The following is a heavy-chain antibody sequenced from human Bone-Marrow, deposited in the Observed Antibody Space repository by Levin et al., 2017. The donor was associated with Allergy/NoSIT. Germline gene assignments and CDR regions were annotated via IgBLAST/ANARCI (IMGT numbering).Heavy chain of an antibody. V-gene: IGHV3-7*01. CDR2: VNQDGSEK. J-gene: IGHJ6*02. CDR1: GFTFSSYW. CDR3: ARAVGTTSWHTYYYYGLDV. D-gene: IGHD2-2*01. Sequence: GGSLRLSCAASGFTFSSYWMTWVRQAPGKGPEWVANVNQDGSEKYSVDSMRGRFTISRDNANNSLYLHMNSLRPEDTAVYYCARAVGTTSWHTYYYYGLDVWGQGTTVTVSS.